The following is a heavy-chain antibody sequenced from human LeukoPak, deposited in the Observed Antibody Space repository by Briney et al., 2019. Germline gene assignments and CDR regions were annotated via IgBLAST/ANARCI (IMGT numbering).Heavy chain of an antibody. CDR2: INHSGST. V-gene: IGHV4-34*01. J-gene: IGHJ4*02. D-gene: IGHD3-22*01. CDR1: GGSFSGYY. Sequence: SETLSLTCAVYGGSFSGYYWSWIRQPPGKGLEWIGEINHSGSTNYNPSLKSRVTISVDTSKNQFSLKLSSVTAADRAVYYCARDSYYYDSSGYSMFDYWGQGTLVTVSS. CDR3: ARDSYYYDSSGYSMFDY.